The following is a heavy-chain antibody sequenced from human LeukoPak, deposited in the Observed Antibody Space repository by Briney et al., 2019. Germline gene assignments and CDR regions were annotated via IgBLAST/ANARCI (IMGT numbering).Heavy chain of an antibody. V-gene: IGHV3-74*01. Sequence: GGSLRLSCGASGFTFSNYWMQWVRLAPGKGLVWISRINSDGSSTTYADSVKGRFTISRDNAKNTLYLQMNSLSAEDTAVYYCARDRGYNRNVFDYWGQGTLVTVSS. D-gene: IGHD1-14*01. CDR2: INSDGSST. CDR3: ARDRGYNRNVFDY. CDR1: GFTFSNYW. J-gene: IGHJ4*02.